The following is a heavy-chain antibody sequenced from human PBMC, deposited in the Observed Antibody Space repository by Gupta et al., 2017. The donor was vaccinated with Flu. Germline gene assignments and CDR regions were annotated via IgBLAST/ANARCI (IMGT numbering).Heavy chain of an antibody. D-gene: IGHD3-16*01. CDR2: GAYNKRN. V-gene: IGHV4-39*01. CDR3: DAHTVGNMMGY. CDR1: GGSVSSTTDY. J-gene: IGHJ4*02. Sequence: QLQLQESGPGLVKPSETLSLICTVAGGSVSSTTDYWGWIRQPPGKGLEWNGSGAYNKRNDYKWSLNSRVTMSIDASKNQFSLNLKYVTAADTAMYYCDAHTVGNMMGYWGQGTLVTVSS.